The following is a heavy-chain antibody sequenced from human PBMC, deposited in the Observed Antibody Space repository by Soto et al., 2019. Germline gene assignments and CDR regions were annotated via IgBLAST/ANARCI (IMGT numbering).Heavy chain of an antibody. V-gene: IGHV5-51*01. J-gene: IGHJ4*02. CDR3: ARLLVSSSWYSFDY. D-gene: IGHD6-13*01. CDR1: GYSFTSNW. CDR2: IYPGDSDI. Sequence: PGESLKISGNGSGYSFTSNWIGWVRQMPGKGLEWMGIIYPGDSDITYSPSFQGQVTISADKSISTAYLQWSSLKASDTAMYYCARLLVSSSWYSFDYWGQGTLVTVSS.